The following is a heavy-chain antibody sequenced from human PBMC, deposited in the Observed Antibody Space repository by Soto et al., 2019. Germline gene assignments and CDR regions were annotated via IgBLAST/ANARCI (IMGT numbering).Heavy chain of an antibody. CDR2: IYYSVST. J-gene: IGHJ6*02. Sequence: PSETLSLTCTVSGDSISSNGYYWSWIRQHPGKVLDWIGYIYYSVSTYYNPSLQSRVTISLDTSKQQFSLKLSSVTAADTAVYYCASAHRWSNQYYGTDVGGQGTTVTASS. V-gene: IGHV4-31*03. CDR3: ASAHRWSNQYYGTDV. CDR1: GDSISSNGYY. D-gene: IGHD2-15*01.